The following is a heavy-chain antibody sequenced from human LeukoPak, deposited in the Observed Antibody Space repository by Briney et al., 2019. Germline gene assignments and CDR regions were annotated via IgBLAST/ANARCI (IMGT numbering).Heavy chain of an antibody. CDR2: IYYSGSN. CDR1: GGSISSSSYY. D-gene: IGHD3-10*01. V-gene: IGHV4-39*01. J-gene: IGHJ6*03. Sequence: SETLSLTCTVSGGSISSSSYYWGWLRQPPGMGLVWFGCIYYSGSNYSYPSLTSRVTISVDTSKNPFSLRLSAVTAAETAVYYCVRERFIMVRGVTGYYSMDAWGRGTTVTVSS. CDR3: VRERFIMVRGVTGYYSMDA.